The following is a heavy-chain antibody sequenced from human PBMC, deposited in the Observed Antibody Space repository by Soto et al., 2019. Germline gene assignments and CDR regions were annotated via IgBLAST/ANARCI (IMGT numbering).Heavy chain of an antibody. CDR3: ACSSYYDFWSGYDWFDP. D-gene: IGHD3-3*01. CDR1: GGSISSGDYY. J-gene: IGHJ5*02. CDR2: IYYSGST. V-gene: IGHV4-30-4*01. Sequence: SETLSLTCTVSGGSISSGDYYWSWIRHPPGKGLEWIGYIYYSGSTYYNPSLKSRVTISVDTSKNQFSLKLSSVTAADTAVYYCACSSYYDFWSGYDWFDPWGQGSMITV.